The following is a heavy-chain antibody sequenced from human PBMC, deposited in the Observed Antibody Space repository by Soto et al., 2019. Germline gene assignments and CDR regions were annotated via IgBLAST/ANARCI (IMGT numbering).Heavy chain of an antibody. V-gene: IGHV4-59*01. Sequence: SETLSLTCTVSGDSISSYSWSWIRQPPGKGLEWIGNIHYNGNTNYSPSLKSRVTMSVDTSKNHFSLKLSSVTAADTAVYYCARGDPLLWFGEKVYYGMDVWGQGTTVTVSS. J-gene: IGHJ6*02. D-gene: IGHD3-10*01. CDR2: IHYNGNT. CDR3: ARGDPLLWFGEKVYYGMDV. CDR1: GDSISSYS.